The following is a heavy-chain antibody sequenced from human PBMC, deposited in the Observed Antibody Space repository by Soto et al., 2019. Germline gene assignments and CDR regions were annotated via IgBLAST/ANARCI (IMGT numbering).Heavy chain of an antibody. D-gene: IGHD6-13*01. CDR2: IYYSGST. V-gene: IGHV4-59*08. CDR1: GGSISSYY. CDR3: ARRDGYYHDMVV. Sequence: SETLSLTCTVSGGSISSYYWTWIRQPPGKGLEWIGYIYYSGSTNYNPSLKSRVTISVATSKTQFSLKLSSVTAADTAVYYCARRDGYYHDMVVWGQGTTVTVSS. J-gene: IGHJ6*03.